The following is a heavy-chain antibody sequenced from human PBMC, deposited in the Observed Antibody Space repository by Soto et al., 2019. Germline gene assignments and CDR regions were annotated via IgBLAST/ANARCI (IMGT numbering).Heavy chain of an antibody. D-gene: IGHD1-1*01. Sequence: GGSLRLSCAASGFTFSSYAMSWGRQAPGKGLEWVSAISGSGGSTYYAESVRGRFTISRDSAKNMIYLQMNSLRAEDTGTYYCARPTVPVSNYHYYFYMDIWGKGTTVTVSS. CDR1: GFTFSSYA. V-gene: IGHV3-23*01. J-gene: IGHJ6*03. CDR3: ARPTVPVSNYHYYFYMDI. CDR2: ISGSGGST.